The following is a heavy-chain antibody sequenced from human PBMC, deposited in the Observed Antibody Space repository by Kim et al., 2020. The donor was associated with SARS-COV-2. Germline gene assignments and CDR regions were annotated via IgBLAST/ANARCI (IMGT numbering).Heavy chain of an antibody. CDR2: ISWNSGSI. V-gene: IGHV3-9*01. Sequence: GGSLRLSCAASGFTFGDYAIHWVRQAPGKGLEWVSGISWNSGSIGYADSVKGRFTISRDNAKNSLYLQMNSLRAEDTALYYCAKVGSSSSGRYYYYGMDVWGQGTTVTVSS. D-gene: IGHD6-6*01. CDR3: AKVGSSSSGRYYYYGMDV. J-gene: IGHJ6*02. CDR1: GFTFGDYA.